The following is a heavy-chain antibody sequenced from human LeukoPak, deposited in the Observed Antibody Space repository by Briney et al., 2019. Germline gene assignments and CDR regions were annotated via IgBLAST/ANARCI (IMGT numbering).Heavy chain of an antibody. CDR1: GGSISSGSYY. J-gene: IGHJ4*02. V-gene: IGHV4-61*02. CDR2: IYTSGST. D-gene: IGHD3-10*01. CDR3: ARAHRITMVRGVALGYFDY. Sequence: PSETLSLTCTVSGGSISSGSYYWSWIRQPAGKGLEWIGRIYTSGSTNYNPSLKSRVTISVDTSKNQFSLKLSSVTAADTAVYYCARAHRITMVRGVALGYFDYWGQGTLVTVSS.